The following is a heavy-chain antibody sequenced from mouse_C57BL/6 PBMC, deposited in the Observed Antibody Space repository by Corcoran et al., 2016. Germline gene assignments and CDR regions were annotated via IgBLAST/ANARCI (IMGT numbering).Heavy chain of an antibody. D-gene: IGHD1-1*01. J-gene: IGHJ3*01. Sequence: QIQLVQSGPELKKPGETVKISCKASGYTFTTYGMSWVKQAPGKGLKWMGWINTYSGVPTYADDFKGRFAFSLETSASTAYLQINNLKNEDTATYLCARGRPGFAYWGQGTLVTVSA. V-gene: IGHV9-3*01. CDR2: INTYSGVP. CDR3: ARGRPGFAY. CDR1: GYTFTTYG.